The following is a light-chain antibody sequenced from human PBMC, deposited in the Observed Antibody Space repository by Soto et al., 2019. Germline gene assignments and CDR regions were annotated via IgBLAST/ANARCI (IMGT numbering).Light chain of an antibody. Sequence: EIVLTQSPGTLSLSPGERATLSCRARQSVCSSYLAWYQQKPGQAPRFVVYGTSSRATSIPDRFSDSGSGTDYSLTISRLAPEDFAVYYCQQYGSSPATLDQSTKAEIK. CDR1: QSVCSSY. CDR3: QQYGSSPAT. V-gene: IGKV3-20*01. CDR2: GTS. J-gene: IGKJ1*01.